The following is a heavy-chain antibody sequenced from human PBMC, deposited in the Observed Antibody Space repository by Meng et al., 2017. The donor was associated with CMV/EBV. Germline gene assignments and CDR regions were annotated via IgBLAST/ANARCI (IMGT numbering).Heavy chain of an antibody. J-gene: IGHJ4*02. D-gene: IGHD2-2*01. CDR1: SYSISSGYY. Sequence: SETLSLTCTVSSYSISSGYYWGWIRQPPGKGLEWIGSIYHSGSTYYNPSLKSRVTISVDTSKNQFSLKLSSVTAADTAVYYCARERGFVVVVPAANGPFDYWGQGTLVTVSS. CDR3: ARERGFVVVVPAANGPFDY. CDR2: IYHSGST. V-gene: IGHV4-38-2*02.